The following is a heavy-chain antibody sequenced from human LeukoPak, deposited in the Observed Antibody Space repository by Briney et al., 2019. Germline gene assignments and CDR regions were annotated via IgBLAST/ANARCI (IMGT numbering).Heavy chain of an antibody. D-gene: IGHD6-6*01. Sequence: ASVKVSCKASGGTFISYAISWVRQAPGQGLEWMGRIIPILGIANYAQKFQGRVTITADKSTSTAYMELSSLRSEDTAVYYCARVSSHNWFDPWGQGTLVTVSS. CDR1: GGTFISYA. CDR2: IIPILGIA. CDR3: ARVSSHNWFDP. V-gene: IGHV1-69*04. J-gene: IGHJ5*02.